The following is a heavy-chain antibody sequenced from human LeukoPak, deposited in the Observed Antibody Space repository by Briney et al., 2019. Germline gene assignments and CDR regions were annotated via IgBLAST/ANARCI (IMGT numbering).Heavy chain of an antibody. D-gene: IGHD2-21*02. V-gene: IGHV3-74*01. CDR1: GFTFSSYW. Sequence: GGSLRLSCAASGFTFSSYWMHWVRQAPGKGLVWVSRINSDGSSTNYADSVKGRFTISRDNGKNTLYLQMNSLRAEDTAVYYCARAPVRSYCGGDCLDYWGQGTLVTVSS. J-gene: IGHJ4*02. CDR2: INSDGSST. CDR3: ARAPVRSYCGGDCLDY.